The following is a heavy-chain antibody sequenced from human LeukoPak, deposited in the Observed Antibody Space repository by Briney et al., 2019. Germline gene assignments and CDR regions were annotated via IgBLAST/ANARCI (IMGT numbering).Heavy chain of an antibody. Sequence: GASVKVSCKVSGYTLTELSMHWVRQAPGKGLEWMGGFDPEDGETIYAQKFQGRVTMTRNTSITTAYMELSGLTFEDTAVYYCARPGGVWFGELGLGGMALWGQGTTVTVSS. CDR2: FDPEDGET. CDR3: ARPGGVWFGELGLGGMAL. D-gene: IGHD3-10*01. V-gene: IGHV1-24*01. J-gene: IGHJ6*02. CDR1: GYTLTELS.